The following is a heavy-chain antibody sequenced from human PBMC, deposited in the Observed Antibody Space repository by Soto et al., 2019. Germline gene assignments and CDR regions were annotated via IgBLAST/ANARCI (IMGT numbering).Heavy chain of an antibody. V-gene: IGHV3-53*01. D-gene: IGHD3-3*01. CDR1: GRSGSSNY. Sequence: GGSLRLSCAASGRSGSSNYMSWVRQAPGKGLEWVAVIYSGGSTYYADSVKGRFTISRDDSKSTVFLQMDRLRAEDTALYYCAIFYDFWTGPRDYCGQLIQVTVAS. CDR2: IYSGGST. CDR3: AIFYDFWTGPRDY. J-gene: IGHJ4*02.